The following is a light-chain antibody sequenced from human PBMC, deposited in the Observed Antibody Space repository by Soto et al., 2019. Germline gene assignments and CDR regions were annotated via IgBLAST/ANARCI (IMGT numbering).Light chain of an antibody. Sequence: MTQSPSTLSASVGDRVTITCRASQSISSWLAWYQQKPGQAPRLLIYVASTRATDIPARFSGSGSGTDFTLTISSLQSEDFAFYYCQQYNSWPLTFGGGTNVEIK. CDR2: VAS. V-gene: IGKV3-15*01. CDR3: QQYNSWPLT. J-gene: IGKJ4*01. CDR1: QSISSW.